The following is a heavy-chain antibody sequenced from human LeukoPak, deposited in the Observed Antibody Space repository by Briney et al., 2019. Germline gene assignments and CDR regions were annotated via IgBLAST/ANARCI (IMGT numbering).Heavy chain of an antibody. V-gene: IGHV3-30*18. CDR1: GFTFSSHG. Sequence: GGSLRLSCAASGFTFSSHGMHWVRQAPGKGLEWVAVISYDENNKYYADSVKGRFTISRDNSKNTLYLQMNSLRAEDTAVYYYAKDLQQLAYLFDYWGQGTLVTVFS. J-gene: IGHJ4*02. D-gene: IGHD1-1*01. CDR3: AKDLQQLAYLFDY. CDR2: ISYDENNK.